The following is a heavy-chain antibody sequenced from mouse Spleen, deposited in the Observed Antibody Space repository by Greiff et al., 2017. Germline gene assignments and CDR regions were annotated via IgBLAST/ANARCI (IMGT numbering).Heavy chain of an antibody. CDR2: INPYNGGT. CDR3: ARYDYDEGFAY. Sequence: EVQLQQSGPVLVKPGASVKMSCKASGYTFTDYYMNWVKQSHGKSLEWIGVINPYNGGTSYNQKFKGKATLTVDKSSSTAYLELNSLTSEDSAVYYCARYDYDEGFAYWGQGTLVTVSA. V-gene: IGHV1-19*01. CDR1: GYTFTDYY. D-gene: IGHD2-4*01. J-gene: IGHJ3*01.